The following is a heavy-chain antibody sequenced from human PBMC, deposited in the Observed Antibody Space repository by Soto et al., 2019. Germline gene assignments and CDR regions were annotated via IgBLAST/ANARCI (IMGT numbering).Heavy chain of an antibody. CDR3: ARVWGGALAF. CDR1: GGSISSYY. D-gene: IGHD3-10*01. V-gene: IGHV4-59*01. J-gene: IGHJ3*01. Sequence: QVQLQESGPGLVKPSETLSLTCTVSGGSISSYYWSWIRHPPGKGLEWIGYIYYSGSTNYNPSLKPRVTIPVDTSKNQFTMKLSSVTAADTAVYYCARVWGGALAFWGQGTMVTVSS. CDR2: IYYSGST.